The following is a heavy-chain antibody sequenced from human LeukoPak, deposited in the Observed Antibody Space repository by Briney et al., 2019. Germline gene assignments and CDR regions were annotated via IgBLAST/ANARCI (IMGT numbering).Heavy chain of an antibody. Sequence: PGGSLRLSCAASGFTFSSYWMSWVRQAPGEGLEWVANIKQDGSEKYYVDSVKGRFTISRDNAKNSLYLQMNSLRAEDTAVYYCARDSPNCGGDCYYFDYWGQGTLVTVSS. CDR2: IKQDGSEK. J-gene: IGHJ4*02. CDR1: GFTFSSYW. V-gene: IGHV3-7*01. CDR3: ARDSPNCGGDCYYFDY. D-gene: IGHD2-21*02.